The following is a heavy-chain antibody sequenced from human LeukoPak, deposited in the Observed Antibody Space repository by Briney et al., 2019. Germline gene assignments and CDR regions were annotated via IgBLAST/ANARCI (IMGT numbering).Heavy chain of an antibody. CDR2: IDWDDDR. Sequence: SGPALVKPTQTLTLTCTFSGSSLNTRQMCVVWIRQPPGKALEWLARIDWDDDRFYSPSLKTRLSVSKDTSKNQVVLTMAHMDPADTGTYYCARMTPDSPSFDYWGQGTLVTVSS. CDR3: ARMTPDSPSFDY. V-gene: IGHV2-70*17. CDR1: GSSLNTRQMC. J-gene: IGHJ4*02. D-gene: IGHD1-14*01.